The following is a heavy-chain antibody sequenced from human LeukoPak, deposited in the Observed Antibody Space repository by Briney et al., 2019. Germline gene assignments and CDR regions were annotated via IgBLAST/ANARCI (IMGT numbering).Heavy chain of an antibody. D-gene: IGHD1-1*01. J-gene: IGHJ4*02. Sequence: GGSLRLSCAASGFTFSSYAMSSVRQPPRKGLEWDSAISGSGGSTYYADSVKGRFTISRDNSKNTLYLQMNSLRAEDTAVYYCAKDLPGTTSFDYWGQGTLVTVSS. CDR3: AKDLPGTTSFDY. CDR1: GFTFSSYA. V-gene: IGHV3-23*01. CDR2: ISGSGGST.